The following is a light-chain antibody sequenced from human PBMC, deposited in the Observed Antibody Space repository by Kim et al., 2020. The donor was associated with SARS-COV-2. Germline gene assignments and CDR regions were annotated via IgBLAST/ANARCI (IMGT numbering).Light chain of an antibody. CDR2: AAS. CDR1: QTLGGS. V-gene: IGKV1-39*01. CDR3: QQSHSVPYT. J-gene: IGKJ2*01. Sequence: IQLTQSPSSLSGSVGDRLTMTCRASQTLGGSLNWYQQRPGKAPQLLIYAASSLNTGVPSRFSGSESGTDFTLTIGSLQPEDFGTYYCQQSHSVPYTFGLGTKLEI.